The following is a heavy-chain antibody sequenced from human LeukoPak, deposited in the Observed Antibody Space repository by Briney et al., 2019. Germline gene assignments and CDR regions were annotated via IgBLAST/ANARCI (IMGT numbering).Heavy chain of an antibody. CDR3: ARGHDYYGSGRQSWFDP. J-gene: IGHJ5*02. CDR1: GGSISSGSYY. V-gene: IGHV4-61*02. CDR2: IYTSGTN. Sequence: SETLSLTCTVSGGSISSGSYYWGWIRQPAGKGLEWIVRIYTSGTNNYKPSLESRVTISVDTSKNQFSLKLSSVTAADTAVYYCARGHDYYGSGRQSWFDPWGQGTLVTVSS. D-gene: IGHD3-10*01.